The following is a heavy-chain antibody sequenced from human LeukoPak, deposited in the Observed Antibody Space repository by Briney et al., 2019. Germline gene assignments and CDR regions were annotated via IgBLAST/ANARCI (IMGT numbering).Heavy chain of an antibody. Sequence: SQTLSLTCTVSGDSLSSGSYYWSWIRQPAGKGLEWIGRNYTSGSTNYNPSLKSRVTISVDTSKKQFSLKLNSVTAADTAVYYCARVIPAYDAFDMWGQGTMVTVPS. J-gene: IGHJ3*02. CDR2: NYTSGST. CDR1: GDSLSSGSYY. V-gene: IGHV4-61*02. CDR3: ARVIPAYDAFDM. D-gene: IGHD2-2*01.